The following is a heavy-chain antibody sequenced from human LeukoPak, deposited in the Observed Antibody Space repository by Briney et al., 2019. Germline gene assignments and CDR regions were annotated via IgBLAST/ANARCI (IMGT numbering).Heavy chain of an antibody. J-gene: IGHJ4*02. CDR2: ISYDGSNK. Sequence: GGSLRLSCAASGFTFSSYAMRWVRQAPGKGLEWVAVISYDGSNKYYADSVKGRFTISRDNSKNTLYLQMNSLRAEDTAVYYCAGILTGYFDYWGQGTLVTVSS. CDR1: GFTFSSYA. CDR3: AGILTGYFDY. D-gene: IGHD3-9*01. V-gene: IGHV3-30-3*01.